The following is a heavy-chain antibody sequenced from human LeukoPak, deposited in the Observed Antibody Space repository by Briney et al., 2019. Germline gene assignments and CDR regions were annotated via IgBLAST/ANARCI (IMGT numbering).Heavy chain of an antibody. CDR2: ISYDGSNK. V-gene: IGHV3-30*18. CDR1: GFSFSSYG. D-gene: IGHD2-21*02. Sequence: GRSLRLSCAASGFSFSSYGMHWVRQATGKGLEWVAVISYDGSNKYYADSVKGRFTISRDNSKNTLYLQMNSLRAEDTAVYYCANLVVVTADYYYGMDVWGQGTTVTVSS. J-gene: IGHJ6*02. CDR3: ANLVVVTADYYYGMDV.